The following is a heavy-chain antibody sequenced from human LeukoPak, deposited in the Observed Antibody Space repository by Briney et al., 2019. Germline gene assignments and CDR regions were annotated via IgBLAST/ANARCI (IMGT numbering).Heavy chain of an antibody. D-gene: IGHD6-19*01. CDR3: AKGVAGTPYYYYGMDV. CDR2: VSYDGSNK. Sequence: GGSLRLSCAASGFTFSSYGMHWVRQAPGKGLEWVAVVSYDGSNKYYADSVKGRFTISRDNSKNTLYLQMNSLRAEDTAVYYCAKGVAGTPYYYYGMDVWGQGTTVTVSS. J-gene: IGHJ6*02. V-gene: IGHV3-30*18. CDR1: GFTFSSYG.